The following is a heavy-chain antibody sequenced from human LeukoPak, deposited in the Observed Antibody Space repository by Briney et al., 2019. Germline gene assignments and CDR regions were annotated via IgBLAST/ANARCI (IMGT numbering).Heavy chain of an antibody. Sequence: GGSLRLSCAASGFTFSSYAMHWVRQAPGKGLEWGSVIWYDGSNKYYADSVKGRFTISRDNSKNTLYLQMNSLRAEDTAVYYCARERGIAAAAAFDYWGQGTLVTVSS. J-gene: IGHJ4*02. V-gene: IGHV3-33*01. D-gene: IGHD6-13*01. CDR2: IWYDGSNK. CDR3: ARERGIAAAAAFDY. CDR1: GFTFSSYA.